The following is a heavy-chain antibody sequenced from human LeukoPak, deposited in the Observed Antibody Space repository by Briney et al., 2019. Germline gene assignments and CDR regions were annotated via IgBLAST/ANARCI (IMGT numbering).Heavy chain of an antibody. D-gene: IGHD6-19*01. CDR1: GFTFSSYG. CDR3: ARAQGLAGYVIGY. Sequence: PGGSLRLSCAASGFTFSSYGMHWVRQAPGKGLEWVTYISSRSSTIYYADSVKGRFTISRDNAKSSLYLQMNRLRVEDAAVYYCARAQGLAGYVIGYWGQGTLVTVSS. CDR2: ISSRSSTI. J-gene: IGHJ4*02. V-gene: IGHV3-48*04.